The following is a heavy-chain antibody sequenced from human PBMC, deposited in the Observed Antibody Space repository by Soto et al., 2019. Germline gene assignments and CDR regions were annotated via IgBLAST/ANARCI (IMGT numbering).Heavy chain of an antibody. J-gene: IGHJ3*02. CDR2: ISGSGGSR. V-gene: IGHV3-23*01. CDR1: GFTFSSYA. Sequence: EVQVLESGGGLVQPGGSLRLSCAASGFTFSSYAMGWVRQAPGKGLEWVSAISGSGGSRYYGDSVKGRFTISRDNSKNTVSLQMNNLGAEDTAVYYCAKDLRAYFDAFDIWGQGTMVTVSS. CDR3: AKDLRAYFDAFDI. D-gene: IGHD2-8*01.